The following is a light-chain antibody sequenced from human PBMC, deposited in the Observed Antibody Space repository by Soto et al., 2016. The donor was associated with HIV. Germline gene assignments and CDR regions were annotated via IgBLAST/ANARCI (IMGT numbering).Light chain of an antibody. CDR3: MSRDNNTNPAI. CDR1: SLRSYY. CDR2: GQS. V-gene: IGLV3-19*01. J-gene: IGLJ2*01. Sequence: SSELTQDPAVSVALGQTVKITCQGDSLRSYYATWYQQKPGQAPVFVIYGQSNRPSGIPDRFSGSSSGNTASLTITGAQAEDEADYYCMSRDNNTNPAIFGGGTKLTVL.